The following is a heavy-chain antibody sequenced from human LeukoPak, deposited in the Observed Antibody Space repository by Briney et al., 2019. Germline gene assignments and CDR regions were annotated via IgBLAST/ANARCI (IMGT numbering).Heavy chain of an antibody. V-gene: IGHV4-39*01. Sequence: PSETLALTCTVSGGSISSSSYYWGWIRQPPGKGLEWIGSIYYSGSTYYNPSLKSRVTISVDTSKNQFSLKLSSVTAADTAVYYCARRDAPGYSYGPFDYWGQGTLVTVSS. CDR3: ARRDAPGYSYGPFDY. CDR2: IYYSGST. D-gene: IGHD5-18*01. CDR1: GGSISSSSYY. J-gene: IGHJ4*02.